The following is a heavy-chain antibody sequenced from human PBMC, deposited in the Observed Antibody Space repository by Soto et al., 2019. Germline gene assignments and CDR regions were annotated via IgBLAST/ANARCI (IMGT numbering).Heavy chain of an antibody. Sequence: QVQLQQWGAGLLKPSETLSLTCAVYGGSFSGYYWSWIRQPPGKGLEWIGAIYHTGSTNYTPSLKGRVAISLGTSKNQFSLKLNSVTAADTAVYYCARGSRGRSSSWSDYWGQGTLVTVSS. V-gene: IGHV4-34*01. CDR2: IYHTGST. CDR3: ARGSRGRSSSWSDY. J-gene: IGHJ4*02. D-gene: IGHD6-13*01. CDR1: GGSFSGYY.